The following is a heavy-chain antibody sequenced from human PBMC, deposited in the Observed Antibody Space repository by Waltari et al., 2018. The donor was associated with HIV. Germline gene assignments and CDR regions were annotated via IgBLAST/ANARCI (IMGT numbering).Heavy chain of an antibody. CDR2: IYTSGST. D-gene: IGHD5-12*01. CDR3: ARGHGYNLNAFDI. CDR1: GGSLSSYS. V-gene: IGHV4-4*07. Sequence: QVQLQESGPGLVKPSETLSLTCPVSGGSLSSYSWSWIRQPAGKGLEWIGRIYTSGSTNYNPSLKSRVTMSVDTSKNQFSLKLSSVTAADTAVYYCARGHGYNLNAFDIWGQGTMVTVSS. J-gene: IGHJ3*02.